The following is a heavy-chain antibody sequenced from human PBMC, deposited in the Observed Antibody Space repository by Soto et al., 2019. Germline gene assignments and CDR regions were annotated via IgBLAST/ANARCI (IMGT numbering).Heavy chain of an antibody. D-gene: IGHD3-16*01. Sequence: SETLSLTCAVSSGSISSSNWWSWVRQPPGKGLEWIGEIYHSGSTNYNPSLKSRVTISVDKSKNQFSLKLSSVTAADTAVYYCARGAHIGGVPNWFDPSGQGTLVTVSS. CDR2: IYHSGST. CDR1: SGSISSSNW. V-gene: IGHV4-4*02. CDR3: ARGAHIGGVPNWFDP. J-gene: IGHJ5*02.